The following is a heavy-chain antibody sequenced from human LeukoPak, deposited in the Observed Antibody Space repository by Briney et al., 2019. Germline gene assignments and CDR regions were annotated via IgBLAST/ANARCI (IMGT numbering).Heavy chain of an antibody. CDR2: ISDSSTTI. Sequence: GGSLRLSCAASRFTFSSYNMNWVRQAPGKGLEWVSYISDSSTTIYYADSVKGRFTISRDNAKNSLYLQMNSLRAEDTAVYYCARDRGGAYDFWSGYYTGYFDYWGQGTLVPVSS. V-gene: IGHV3-48*01. D-gene: IGHD3-3*01. J-gene: IGHJ4*02. CDR3: ARDRGGAYDFWSGYYTGYFDY. CDR1: RFTFSSYN.